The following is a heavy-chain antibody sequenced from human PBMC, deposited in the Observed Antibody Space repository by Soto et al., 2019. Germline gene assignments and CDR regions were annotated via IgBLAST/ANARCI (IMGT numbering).Heavy chain of an antibody. CDR3: ARARDVMGYCISTSCYNWFDP. CDR1: GYTFTSYY. CDR2: INPSGGST. J-gene: IGHJ5*02. V-gene: IGHV1-46*01. Sequence: ASVKVSCKASGYTFTSYYMHWVRQAPGQGLEWMGIINPSGGSTSYAQKFQGRVTMTRDTSTSTVYMELSSLRSEDTAVYYCARARDVMGYCISTSCYNWFDPWGQGTLVTVS. D-gene: IGHD2-2*01.